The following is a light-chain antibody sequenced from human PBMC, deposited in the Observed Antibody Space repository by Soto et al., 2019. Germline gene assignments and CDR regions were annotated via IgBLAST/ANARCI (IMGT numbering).Light chain of an antibody. CDR1: ESIRNSY. J-gene: IGKJ5*01. Sequence: IVLTQSPGTLSLSPGERATLSCRASESIRNSYLAWFQQKPDQAPRLLIYGTSSRATGIPDRFSGLGSGTDFTLTISRPEPEDFAVYYCQQYGSSPPITFGQGTRLEIK. CDR2: GTS. V-gene: IGKV3-20*01. CDR3: QQYGSSPPIT.